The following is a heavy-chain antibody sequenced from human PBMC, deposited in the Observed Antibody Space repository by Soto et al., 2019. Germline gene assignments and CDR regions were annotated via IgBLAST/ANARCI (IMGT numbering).Heavy chain of an antibody. V-gene: IGHV3-23*01. Sequence: GGSLRLSCAASGFTFSSYAMSWVRQAPGKGLEWVPAISGSGGSTYYADSVKGRFTISRDNSKNTLYLQMNSLRAEDTAVYYFAKDTSGGHSSRWSRFDYWGQGTPVTVSS. CDR1: GFTFSSYA. J-gene: IGHJ4*02. CDR2: ISGSGGST. D-gene: IGHD6-13*01. CDR3: AKDTSGGHSSRWSRFDY.